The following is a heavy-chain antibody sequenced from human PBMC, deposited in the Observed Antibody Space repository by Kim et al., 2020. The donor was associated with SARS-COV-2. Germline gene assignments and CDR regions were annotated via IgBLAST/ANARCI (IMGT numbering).Heavy chain of an antibody. V-gene: IGHV4-39*07. CDR3: ARVACDSSGYYYIDY. D-gene: IGHD3-22*01. Sequence: PSLKSRVTISVDTSKNQFSLKLSSVTAADTAVYFCARVACDSSGYYYIDYWGQGTLVTVSS. J-gene: IGHJ4*02.